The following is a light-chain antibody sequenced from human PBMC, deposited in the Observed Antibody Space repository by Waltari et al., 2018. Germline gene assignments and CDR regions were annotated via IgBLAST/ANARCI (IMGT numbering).Light chain of an antibody. CDR1: NIGSKN. J-gene: IGLJ2*01. CDR2: RDS. V-gene: IGLV3-9*01. CDR3: QVWDRGVV. Sequence: SYELTQPLSVSVALGQTARITCGGNNIGSKNVHWYQQKPGQAPVLVIYRDSNRPSGIPERCAGSNSGNTATLTVSRAQAGDEADYYCQVWDRGVVFGGGTKLTVL.